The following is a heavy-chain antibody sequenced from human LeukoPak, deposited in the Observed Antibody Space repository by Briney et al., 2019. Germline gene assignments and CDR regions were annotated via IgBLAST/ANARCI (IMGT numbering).Heavy chain of an antibody. J-gene: IGHJ4*02. CDR3: AREKSSSWDLDY. V-gene: IGHV1-69*01. D-gene: IGHD6-13*01. CDR1: GGTYSSYA. Sequence: GASVKVSCKASGGTYSSYAISWVRQAPGQGLEWMGGIIPIFGTANYAQKFQGRVTVTADESTCTAYMELNSLRAEDTAVYYCAREKSSSWDLDYWGQGTLVTVSS. CDR2: IIPIFGTA.